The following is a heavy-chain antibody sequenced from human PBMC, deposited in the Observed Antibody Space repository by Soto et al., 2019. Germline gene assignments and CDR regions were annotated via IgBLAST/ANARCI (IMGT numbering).Heavy chain of an antibody. CDR3: ARGPAVLRVFEPRFIDY. D-gene: IGHD3-3*01. CDR2: ISSSSSYI. V-gene: IGHV3-21*01. J-gene: IGHJ4*02. Sequence: EVQLVESGGGLVKPGGSLRLSCAASGFTFSSYSMNWVRQAPGKGLEWVSSISSSSSYIYYADSVKGRFTISRDNAKNSLYLQMNSLRAEDTAVYYCARGPAVLRVFEPRFIDYWGQGTLVTVSS. CDR1: GFTFSSYS.